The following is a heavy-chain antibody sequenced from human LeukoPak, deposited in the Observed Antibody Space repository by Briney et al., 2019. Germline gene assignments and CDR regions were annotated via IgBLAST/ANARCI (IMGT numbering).Heavy chain of an antibody. CDR3: ARDRDYGSGSYYFGARSFDI. J-gene: IGHJ3*02. D-gene: IGHD3-10*01. CDR2: ISAYNGNT. CDR1: GYTFTSYG. V-gene: IGHV1-18*01. Sequence: GASVKVSCKASGYTFTSYGISWVRQAPGQGLGWMGWISAYNGNTNYAQKLQGRVTMTTGTSTSTAYMELRSLRSDDTAVYYCARDRDYGSGSYYFGARSFDIWGQGTMVTVSS.